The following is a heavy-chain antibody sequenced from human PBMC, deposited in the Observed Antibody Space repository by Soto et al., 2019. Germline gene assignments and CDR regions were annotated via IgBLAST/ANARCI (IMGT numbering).Heavy chain of an antibody. D-gene: IGHD3-22*01. V-gene: IGHV4-30-4*01. J-gene: IGHJ1*01. CDR2: IFYSGST. CDR1: GGSISSGDYY. Sequence: SETLSLTCTASGGSISSGDYYWSWIRQPPGKGLEWIGYIFYSGSTYYNPSLKSRVTISVDTSKNQFSLKLSSVTAADTAVYYCARCTYYYDSSGYSRPTWYFQHWGQGTLVTVSS. CDR3: ARCTYYYDSSGYSRPTWYFQH.